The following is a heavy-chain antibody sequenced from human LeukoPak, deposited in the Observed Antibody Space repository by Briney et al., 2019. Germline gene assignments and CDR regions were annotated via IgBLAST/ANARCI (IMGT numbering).Heavy chain of an antibody. V-gene: IGHV2-5*02. D-gene: IGHD3-22*01. J-gene: IGHJ4*02. CDR3: AHSSDLYDSSGSYPYYFDY. CDR2: IYWDDDK. CDR1: GFSLSTSGVG. Sequence: SGPTLVNPPQTLTLICTFSGFSLSTSGVGVAWIRQPPGKALEWLALIYWDDDKRYSPSLKSRLTITKDTSKNQVVLIMTNMDPVDTATYYCAHSSDLYDSSGSYPYYFDYWGQGTLVTVSS.